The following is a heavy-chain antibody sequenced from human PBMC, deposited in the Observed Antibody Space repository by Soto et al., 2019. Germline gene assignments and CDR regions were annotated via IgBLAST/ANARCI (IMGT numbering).Heavy chain of an antibody. Sequence: NPSETLSLTCAVSGYSISNAYYWGWIRQPPGKGLEWIGSIYQSGSTYYNPSLKSRVTISMDTSKNQFSLKLNSVTAADTAVYYCARENDCSTTTCYSSGWFDPWGQGTLVTVSS. D-gene: IGHD2-2*01. CDR2: IYQSGST. CDR3: ARENDCSTTTCYSSGWFDP. CDR1: GYSISNAYY. J-gene: IGHJ5*02. V-gene: IGHV4-38-2*02.